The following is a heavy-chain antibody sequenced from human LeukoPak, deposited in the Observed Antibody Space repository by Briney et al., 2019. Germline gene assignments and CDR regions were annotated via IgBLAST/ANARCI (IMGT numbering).Heavy chain of an antibody. Sequence: ASVKVSCKASGGTFSSYGISWVRQAPGQGLEWMGWISAYNGNTNYAQKLQGRVTMTTDTSTSTAYMELRSLRSDDAAVYYCAISDYKYWPPDYWGQGTLVTVSS. CDR3: AISDYKYWPPDY. CDR1: GGTFSSYG. J-gene: IGHJ4*02. CDR2: ISAYNGNT. D-gene: IGHD4-4*01. V-gene: IGHV1-18*01.